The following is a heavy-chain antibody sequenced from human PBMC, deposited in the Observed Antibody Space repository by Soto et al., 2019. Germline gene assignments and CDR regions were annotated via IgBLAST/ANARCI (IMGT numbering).Heavy chain of an antibody. V-gene: IGHV3-30*18. D-gene: IGHD1-20*01. J-gene: IGHJ4*02. CDR3: AKVRFITGYFVY. Sequence: GGSLRLSCAASGFTFSSYGMHWVRQAPGKGLEWVAVISYDGSNKYYADSVKGRFTISRDNSKNTLYLQMNSLRAEDTAVYYCAKVRFITGYFVYWGQRTLVTGSS. CDR1: GFTFSSYG. CDR2: ISYDGSNK.